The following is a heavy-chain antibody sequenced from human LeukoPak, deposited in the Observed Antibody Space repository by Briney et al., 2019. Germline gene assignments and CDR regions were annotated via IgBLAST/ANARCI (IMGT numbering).Heavy chain of an antibody. V-gene: IGHV4-30-4*07. CDR1: GGSVSSGGYS. D-gene: IGHD1-26*01. CDR3: ARLCGNYQNYFDY. J-gene: IGHJ4*02. CDR2: MYYRGNT. Sequence: PSQTLSLTCGVSGGSVSSGGYSWSWIRQPPGKGLEWVGHMYYRGNTFYNPSLKSRVTISVDTSKDQFSLKLRSVTAADTAVYYCARLCGNYQNYFDYWGQGTLVTVSS.